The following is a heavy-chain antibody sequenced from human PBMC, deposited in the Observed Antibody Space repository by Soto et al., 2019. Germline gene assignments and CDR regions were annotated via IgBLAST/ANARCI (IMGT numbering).Heavy chain of an antibody. V-gene: IGHV1-69*01. Sequence: QAQVVQSGAEVRKPGSSVKLSCKASEGTFNSYAIAWVRQAPGQGLEGMGGIIPYYNTLNYAQKFQDRVTITADDSTNTVYMERSSLRSDDTAVYFCASGASRWSPYFFDSWAQGTLVTVSS. CDR2: IIPYYNTL. J-gene: IGHJ4*02. CDR1: EGTFNSYA. CDR3: ASGASRWSPYFFDS. D-gene: IGHD6-13*01.